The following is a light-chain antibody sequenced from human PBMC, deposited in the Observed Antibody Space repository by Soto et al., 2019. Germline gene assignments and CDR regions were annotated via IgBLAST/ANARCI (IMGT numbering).Light chain of an antibody. CDR2: LNSDGRH. CDR3: QTWGTGILV. V-gene: IGLV4-69*01. CDR1: SRHSSYA. J-gene: IGLJ2*01. Sequence: QTVVTQSPSASASLGASVKLTCTLSSRHSSYAIAWHQQQPEKGPRYLMKLNSDGRHTKGDGIPDRFSGSSSGTERYLTISSLQSEDEADYYCQTWGTGILVFGGGTKVTVL.